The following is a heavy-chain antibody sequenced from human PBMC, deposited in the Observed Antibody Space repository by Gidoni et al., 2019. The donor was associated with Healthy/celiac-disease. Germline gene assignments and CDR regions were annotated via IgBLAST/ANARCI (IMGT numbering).Heavy chain of an antibody. V-gene: IGHV6-1*01. CDR2: TYYKSKWYN. CDR3: ARGSSSFWVPPTVFDI. Sequence: QVQLQQSGPGLAHPSPTPSLTFAISGARAPSNRAGWNWIRQSPSTRLAWLGRTYYKSKWYNDYAVSVKSRITINPDTSKNQFSLQLNSVTPEDTAVYYCARGSSSFWVPPTVFDIWGQGTMVTVSS. CDR1: GARAPSNRAG. D-gene: IGHD6-6*01. J-gene: IGHJ3*02.